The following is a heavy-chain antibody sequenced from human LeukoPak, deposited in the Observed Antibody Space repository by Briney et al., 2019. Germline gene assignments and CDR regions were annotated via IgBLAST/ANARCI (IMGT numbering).Heavy chain of an antibody. J-gene: IGHJ4*02. Sequence: SETLSLTCTVSGGSISSYYWSWIRQPPGKGLGWIGYIYYSGSTNYNPSLKSRVTISVDTSKNQFSLKLSSVTAADTAVYYCARASGWSHYFDYWGQGTLVTVSS. D-gene: IGHD6-19*01. CDR1: GGSISSYY. CDR2: IYYSGST. CDR3: ARASGWSHYFDY. V-gene: IGHV4-59*01.